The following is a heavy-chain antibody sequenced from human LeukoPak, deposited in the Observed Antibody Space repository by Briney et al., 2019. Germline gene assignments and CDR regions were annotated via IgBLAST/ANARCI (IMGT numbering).Heavy chain of an antibody. CDR1: GFTFSNYW. Sequence: PGGSLRLSCAASGFTFSNYWMSWVRQAPGKGLEWVANIKEDGSEKYYVDSVKGRFTISRDNARNTLYLQMNSLRAEDAAVYYCAKDSGSIAVAGSFDPWGQGTLVTVSS. J-gene: IGHJ5*02. CDR3: AKDSGSIAVAGSFDP. CDR2: IKEDGSEK. V-gene: IGHV3-7*01. D-gene: IGHD6-19*01.